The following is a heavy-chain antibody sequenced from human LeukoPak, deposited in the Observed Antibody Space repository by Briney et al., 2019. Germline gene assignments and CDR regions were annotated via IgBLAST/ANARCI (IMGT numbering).Heavy chain of an antibody. Sequence: GGTLRLSCAASGLTFSIHWMNWVRQAPGKGLECVANINQDGSDKYYVDSVKGRFTISRDNTKNSLYLQMNSLRAEDAAVYYCVGGDYWGQGTLVTVSS. V-gene: IGHV3-7*01. CDR3: VGGDY. J-gene: IGHJ4*02. CDR2: INQDGSDK. CDR1: GLTFSIHW.